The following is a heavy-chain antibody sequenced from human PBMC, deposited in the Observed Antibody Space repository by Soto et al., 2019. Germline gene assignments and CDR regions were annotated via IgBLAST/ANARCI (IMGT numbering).Heavy chain of an antibody. D-gene: IGHD3-22*01. V-gene: IGHV4-59*01. CDR1: GFSISSYY. CDR3: ARSRGGYFDY. Sequence: SETLSLTCTFSGFSISSYYWSLIRQPPGKGLEWIGYIYYSGSTNYNPSLKSRVTISGDTSKNQFSLKLSSVTAADTAVYYCARSRGGYFDYWGQGTLVTVSS. J-gene: IGHJ4*02. CDR2: IYYSGST.